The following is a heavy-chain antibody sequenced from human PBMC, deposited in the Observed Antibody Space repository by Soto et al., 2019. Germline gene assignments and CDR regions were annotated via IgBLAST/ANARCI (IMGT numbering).Heavy chain of an antibody. CDR2: IYYSGST. Sequence: PSETLSLTCTVSGGSISSSSYYWGWIRQPPGKGLEWIGSIYYSGSTYYNPSLKSRVTISVDTSKNQFSLKLSSVTAADTAVYYCARRRIAARLGNWFDPWGQGTLVTAPQ. V-gene: IGHV4-39*01. CDR1: GGSISSSSYY. J-gene: IGHJ5*02. CDR3: ARRRIAARLGNWFDP. D-gene: IGHD6-6*01.